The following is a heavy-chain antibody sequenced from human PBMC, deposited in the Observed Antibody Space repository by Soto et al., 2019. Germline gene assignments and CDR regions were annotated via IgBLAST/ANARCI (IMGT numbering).Heavy chain of an antibody. J-gene: IGHJ4*02. CDR3: ARLRYNYGVYYFDY. V-gene: IGHV4-59*08. D-gene: IGHD5-18*01. Sequence: SETLSLTCIVSGDSINSHYWTWIRQPPGKGLEWIGYIYYSGSTNYNPSLTSRVTISVDTSKNQFSLKLSPVTAADTAVYYCARLRYNYGVYYFDYCGQGTLVTVSS. CDR1: GDSINSHY. CDR2: IYYSGST.